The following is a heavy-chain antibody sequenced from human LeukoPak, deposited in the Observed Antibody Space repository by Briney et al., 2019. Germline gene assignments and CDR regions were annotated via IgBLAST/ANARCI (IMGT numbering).Heavy chain of an antibody. J-gene: IGHJ3*02. D-gene: IGHD2-21*01. Sequence: GGSLRLSCAASGFTFSSYAMHWVRQAPGKGLEWVAFIRYDGSNKYYADSVKGRFTISRDNSKNTLYLQMNSLRAEDTAVYYCAKDPSGGDPEAFDIWGQGTMVTVSS. CDR3: AKDPSGGDPEAFDI. CDR1: GFTFSSYA. CDR2: IRYDGSNK. V-gene: IGHV3-30*02.